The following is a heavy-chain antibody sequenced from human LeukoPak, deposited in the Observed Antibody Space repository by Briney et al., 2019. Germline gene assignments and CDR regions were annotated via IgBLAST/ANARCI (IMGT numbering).Heavy chain of an antibody. CDR1: GFTFSTYT. V-gene: IGHV3-30-3*01. CDR3: ARAHSTQLWASFDY. D-gene: IGHD5-18*01. Sequence: PGGSLRLSCAASGFTFSTYTMHRVRQAPGKGLDWVALISYDGTNKYYADSVKGRFTISRDNSKNTLYLQMNSLKAEDTAVYYCARAHSTQLWASFDYWGQGALVTVSS. J-gene: IGHJ4*02. CDR2: ISYDGTNK.